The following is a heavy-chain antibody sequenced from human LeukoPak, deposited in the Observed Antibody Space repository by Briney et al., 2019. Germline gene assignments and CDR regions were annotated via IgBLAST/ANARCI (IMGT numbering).Heavy chain of an antibody. D-gene: IGHD4-17*01. CDR1: GFTFSSYA. Sequence: GRSLRLSCAASGFTFSSYAMHWVRQAPGKGLEWVAVISYDGSNKYYADSVKGRFTISRDNSKNTLYLQMNSLRAEDTAVYYCAKAAFFGDHLFDYWGQGTLVTVSS. CDR3: AKAAFFGDHLFDY. CDR2: ISYDGSNK. J-gene: IGHJ4*02. V-gene: IGHV3-30-3*01.